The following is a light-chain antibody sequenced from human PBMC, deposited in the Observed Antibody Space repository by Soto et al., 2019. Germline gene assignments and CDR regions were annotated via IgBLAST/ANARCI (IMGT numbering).Light chain of an antibody. CDR1: NSDVGGYNY. J-gene: IGLJ2*01. CDR2: EVT. CDR3: SSYTSTNTVI. V-gene: IGLV2-14*01. Sequence: QSALTQAASVSGSPGQSITISCAGTNSDVGGYNYVSWYQHHPGKAPKLMIYEVTNRPSGVSSRFSGARSGNTASLTISGLQAEDEAHYYCSSYTSTNTVIFGGGTKLTVL.